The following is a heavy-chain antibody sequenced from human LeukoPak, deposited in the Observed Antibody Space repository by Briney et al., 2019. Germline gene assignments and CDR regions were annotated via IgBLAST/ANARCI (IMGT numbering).Heavy chain of an antibody. CDR1: GFTFTSSV. Sequence: SVKVSCKASGFTFTSSVMQWVRQARGQRLEWIGWIVVGSGNTNYAQKFQERVTITRDMSTSTAYMELSSLRSEDTAVYYCAAARFLEWPFDYWGQGTLVTVSS. CDR2: IVVGSGNT. J-gene: IGHJ4*02. V-gene: IGHV1-58*02. D-gene: IGHD3-3*01. CDR3: AAARFLEWPFDY.